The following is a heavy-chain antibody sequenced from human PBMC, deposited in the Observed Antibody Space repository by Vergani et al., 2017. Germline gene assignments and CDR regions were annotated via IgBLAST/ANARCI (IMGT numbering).Heavy chain of an antibody. D-gene: IGHD3-10*01. CDR1: GFTFRSYY. V-gene: IGHV3-7*01. Sequence: EVQLVESGGGLVQPGGSLRLSCAASGFTFRSYYMSWVRQAPGKGLECVANIKPDGSEKYYVDSVRGRITLSRDNNKNSMYLQMNSLRAEDTAVFYCVRCPLIRRGSGNYGINNYHGMDVWGQGTTVIVSS. J-gene: IGHJ6*02. CDR3: VRCPLIRRGSGNYGINNYHGMDV. CDR2: IKPDGSEK.